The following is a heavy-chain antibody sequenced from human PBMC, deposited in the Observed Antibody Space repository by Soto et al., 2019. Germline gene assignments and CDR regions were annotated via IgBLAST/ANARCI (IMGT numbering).Heavy chain of an antibody. J-gene: IGHJ4*02. D-gene: IGHD6-19*01. CDR2: INHSGST. V-gene: IGHV4-34*01. CDR1: GGSFSGYY. Sequence: QVQLQQWGAGLLKPSETLSLTCAVYGGSFSGYYWSWIRQPPGKGLEWIWEINHSGSTNYNPSLQSRVPISVDTSKNQFSLKLSSVTAVDTAVYSCAREGLNHKPVSYSSRQRPFDYWGQGTLVTVSS. CDR3: AREGLNHKPVSYSSRQRPFDY.